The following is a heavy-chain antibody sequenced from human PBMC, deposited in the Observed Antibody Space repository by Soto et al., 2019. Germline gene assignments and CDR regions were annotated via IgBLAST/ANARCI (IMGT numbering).Heavy chain of an antibody. J-gene: IGHJ5*02. CDR2: ISWNSGKI. CDR1: GFSFDGYA. Sequence: EVQLVESGGGLVQPGRSLRLSCAASGFSFDGYAMNWVRQPPGKGLEWVSGISWNSGKIDYADSVKGRFTISRDNAKNSLYLQLTTLSAEDTSLYYCVKASTYSSSQGWFDPWGQGTMVTVSS. V-gene: IGHV3-9*01. CDR3: VKASTYSSSQGWFDP. D-gene: IGHD6-6*01.